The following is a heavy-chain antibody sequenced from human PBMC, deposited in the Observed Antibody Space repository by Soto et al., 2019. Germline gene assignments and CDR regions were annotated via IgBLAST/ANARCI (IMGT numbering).Heavy chain of an antibody. CDR2: IIPIFGTT. V-gene: IGHV1-69*01. J-gene: IGHJ4*02. CDR3: ARGLYCGGGCYSHFDY. Sequence: VQMVQSGAEVKKPGSSVKVSCKASGGTFSNYPFIWVRQAPGQGLDWMGGIIPIFGTTDYGQRFQGRVTITADESTITAYMYLSSLRSDDRAVYYCARGLYCGGGCYSHFDYWGQGTLVTVSS. CDR1: GGTFSNYP. D-gene: IGHD2-21*02.